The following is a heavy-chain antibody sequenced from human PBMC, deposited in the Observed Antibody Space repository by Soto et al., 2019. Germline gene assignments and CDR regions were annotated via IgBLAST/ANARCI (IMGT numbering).Heavy chain of an antibody. CDR2: INPNSGST. CDR3: ARDRTRLFDY. Sequence: SVKVSCKASGYTFTGYYMHWVRQAPGQGLEWMGWINPNSGSTNYAQKLQGRVTMTRDASTSTAYMELRRLRSDDTAVYYCARDRTRLFDYWGQGTLVTVSS. CDR1: GYTFTGYY. D-gene: IGHD2-2*01. J-gene: IGHJ4*02. V-gene: IGHV1-2*02.